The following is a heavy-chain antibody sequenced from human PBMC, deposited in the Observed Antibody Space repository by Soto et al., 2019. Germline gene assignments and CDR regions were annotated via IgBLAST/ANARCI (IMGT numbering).Heavy chain of an antibody. V-gene: IGHV4-61*01. CDR1: GDSVISGSYY. J-gene: IGHJ6*02. D-gene: IGHD3-3*01. CDR2: VYYTGNT. CDR3: ASAYYDVMTCQSIGYYGMAV. Sequence: SETLSLTCTVSGDSVISGSYYWTWVRQTPGKELEWIGYVYYTGNTNYNPSLKSRLIISVDMSKNQFSLKLNSVTAADTAVYYCASAYYDVMTCQSIGYYGMAVWGQGTTVTVSS.